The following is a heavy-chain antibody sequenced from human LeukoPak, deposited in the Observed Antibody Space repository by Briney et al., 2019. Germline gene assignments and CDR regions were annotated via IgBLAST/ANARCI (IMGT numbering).Heavy chain of an antibody. CDR2: IFPLFETT. CDR3: ARGRESHGHYFHF. CDR1: GGTFNNYA. V-gene: IGHV1-69*13. J-gene: IGHJ4*02. Sequence: SVKVSCKASGGTFNNYAISWVRQAPGQGLEWMGGIFPLFETTNYAQGFKGRLTITADDSTSTAYMELNSLRTEDTAVYYCARGRESHGHYFHFWGQGTLVTVSS. D-gene: IGHD1-26*01.